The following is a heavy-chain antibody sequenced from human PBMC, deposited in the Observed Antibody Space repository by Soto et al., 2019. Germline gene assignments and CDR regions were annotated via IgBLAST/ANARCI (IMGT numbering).Heavy chain of an antibody. CDR1: GVTFSSYG. V-gene: IGHV3-33*01. D-gene: IGHD3-16*02. CDR2: IWYDGSNK. Sequence: GGSLRHSCAASGVTFSSYGMHWVRQAPGKGLEWVAVIWYDGSNKYYADSVKGRFTISRDNSKNTLYLQMNSLRAEDKAVYYCARDYFHWGDLSLSQFDYWGKGTLVTVS. CDR3: ARDYFHWGDLSLSQFDY. J-gene: IGHJ4*02.